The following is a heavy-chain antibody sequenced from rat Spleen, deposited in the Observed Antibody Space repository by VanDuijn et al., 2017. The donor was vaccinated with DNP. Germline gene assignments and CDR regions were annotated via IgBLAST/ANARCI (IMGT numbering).Heavy chain of an antibody. V-gene: IGHV1-43*01. CDR2: INTGGGGA. CDR3: TRRRLPYWYFDF. Sequence: QVQLQQSGAELAKPGSSVKISCKASGYSFTRYYITWIKQTTGQGLEYIGNINTGGGGANYNEKFKGKATLTVDKSSSTAFMQLSGLTPDDSAVYFCTRRRLPYWYFDFWGPGTMVTVSS. CDR1: GYSFTRYY. D-gene: IGHD1-4*01. J-gene: IGHJ1*01.